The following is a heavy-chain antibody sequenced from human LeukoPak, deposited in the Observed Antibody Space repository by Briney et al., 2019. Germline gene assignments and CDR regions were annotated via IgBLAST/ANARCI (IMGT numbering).Heavy chain of an antibody. CDR3: GNPLGGSWYEYLDH. CDR2: ISGSGGST. J-gene: IGHJ4*02. D-gene: IGHD6-13*01. V-gene: IGHV3-23*01. CDR1: GFTFDDYA. Sequence: GGSLRLSCAASGFTFDDYAMSWVRQAPGKGLEWVSAISGSGGSTYYADSVKGRFTISRDNSKNTLYLQMNSLRAEYAAVYYCGNPLGGSWYEYLDHWGQGALVTVSS.